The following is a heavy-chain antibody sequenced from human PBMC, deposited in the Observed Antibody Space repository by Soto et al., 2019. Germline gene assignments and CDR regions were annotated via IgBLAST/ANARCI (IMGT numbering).Heavy chain of an antibody. CDR1: GGSMSSSNW. V-gene: IGHV4-4*02. CDR2: AHHSGRT. Sequence: QVQLQESGPGLVKPSGTLSLTCTVSGGSMSSSNWWNWVRQPPGKGLEWIGEAHHSGRTNYNPSLKSRVTISVDKSKNHFSLKLSSVTAADTAVYSCARSEATVLDNWGQGTLVTVSS. CDR3: ARSEATVLDN. D-gene: IGHD4-17*01. J-gene: IGHJ4*02.